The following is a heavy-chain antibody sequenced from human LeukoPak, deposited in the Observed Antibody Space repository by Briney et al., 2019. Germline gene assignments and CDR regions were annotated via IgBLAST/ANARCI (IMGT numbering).Heavy chain of an antibody. CDR1: GFTFSHYA. CDR2: ISGSGGSI. D-gene: IGHD6-13*01. V-gene: IGHV3-23*01. CDR3: ANSDVSSWSPHY. Sequence: PGGSLRLSCAASGFTFSHYAMTWVRQPPGKGLEWLSAISGSGGSIYYAESVKGRFTISRDNSKNTLYLQMNSLRAEDTAAYYCANSDVSSWSPHYWGQGTLVTVSS. J-gene: IGHJ4*02.